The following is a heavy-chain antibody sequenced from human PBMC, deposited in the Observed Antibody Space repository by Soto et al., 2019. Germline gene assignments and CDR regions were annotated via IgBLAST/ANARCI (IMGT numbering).Heavy chain of an antibody. Sequence: GGSLRLSCAASGFTVSSNYMSWVRQAPGKGLEWVSVIYSGGSTYYADSVKGRFTISRDNSKNTLYLQMNSLRAEDTAVYYCARSLAVDYYYYGMDVWGQGTTVTVSS. CDR1: GFTVSSNY. V-gene: IGHV3-53*01. CDR2: IYSGGST. D-gene: IGHD6-19*01. CDR3: ARSLAVDYYYYGMDV. J-gene: IGHJ6*02.